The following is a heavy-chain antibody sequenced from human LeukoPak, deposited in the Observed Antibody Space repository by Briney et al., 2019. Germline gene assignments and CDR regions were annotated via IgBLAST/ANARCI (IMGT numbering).Heavy chain of an antibody. D-gene: IGHD1-26*01. CDR2: IHTSGAS. V-gene: IGHV4-4*09. CDR1: GASISNYY. J-gene: IGHJ4*02. Sequence: PSETLSLTCTVSGASISNYYWSWIQQTPEKGLEWMGHIHTSGASRYYPPLEGRLTPSIDTPRNHLSLKLTSVTAADTAVYFCARLGSYHDFWGQGALVTVSS. CDR3: ARLGSYHDF.